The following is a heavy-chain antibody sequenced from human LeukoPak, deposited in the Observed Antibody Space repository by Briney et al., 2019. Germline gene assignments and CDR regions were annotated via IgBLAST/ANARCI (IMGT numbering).Heavy chain of an antibody. CDR2: IGPTGSDR. CDR1: GLTFSTSG. J-gene: IGHJ4*02. CDR3: ATETNGRHYDY. D-gene: IGHD1-14*01. Sequence: GGSLRLSCTASGLTFSTSGFNWVRQAPGKGLEWVASIGPTGSDRYHADSIKGRFTISRDNANNFLYLQMNSLRAEDTAVYYCATETNGRHYDYWGQGTPLTVSS. V-gene: IGHV3-21*06.